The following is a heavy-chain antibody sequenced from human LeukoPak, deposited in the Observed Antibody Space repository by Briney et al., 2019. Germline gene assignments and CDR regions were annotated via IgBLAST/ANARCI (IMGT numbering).Heavy chain of an antibody. CDR2: IGPTGSDR. CDR1: GLTFSTSG. J-gene: IGHJ4*02. CDR3: ATETNGRHYDY. D-gene: IGHD1-14*01. Sequence: GGSLRLSCTASGLTFSTSGFNWVRQAPGKGLEWVASIGPTGSDRYHADSIKGRFTISRDNANNFLYLQMNSLRAEDTAVYYCATETNGRHYDYWGQGTPLTVSS. V-gene: IGHV3-21*06.